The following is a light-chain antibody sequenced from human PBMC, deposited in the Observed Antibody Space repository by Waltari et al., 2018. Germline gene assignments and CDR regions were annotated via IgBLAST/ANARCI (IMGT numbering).Light chain of an antibody. V-gene: IGKV1-33*01. J-gene: IGKJ2*02. CDR1: QHIYNY. Sequence: DIQMTQSPSSLSASVGDRVTITCQASQHIYNYLNWYQQKPGKAPKLLIYAASNLQTGVPSRFSGGGSGTDFTFVISNLQPEDIATYYCQQYEGLPRTFGQGIKLEMK. CDR3: QQYEGLPRT. CDR2: AAS.